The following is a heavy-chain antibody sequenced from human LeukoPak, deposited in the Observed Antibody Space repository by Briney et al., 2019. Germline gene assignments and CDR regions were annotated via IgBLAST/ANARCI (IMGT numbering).Heavy chain of an antibody. J-gene: IGHJ5*02. D-gene: IGHD3-10*01. CDR1: GGSIGSYY. CDR2: IHDSGST. CDR3: ARGRSGGDLFDP. V-gene: IGHV4-59*01. Sequence: ASETLSLTCAVSGGSIGSYYWSWIRQPPGKGLEWIGYIHDSGSTKYNPSLKSRVTMSVDTSRNHLSLKLTSVTAADTAVYYCARGRSGGDLFDPWGQGTLVTVCS.